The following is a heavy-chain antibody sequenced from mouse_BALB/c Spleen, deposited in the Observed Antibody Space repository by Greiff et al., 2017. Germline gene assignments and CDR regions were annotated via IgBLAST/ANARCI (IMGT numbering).Heavy chain of an antibody. V-gene: IGHV1S34*01. CDR2: ISCYNGAT. Sequence: LVKTGASVKISCKASGYSFTGYYMHWVKQSHGKSLEWVGYISCYNGATSYNQKFKGKATFTVDTSSSTAYMQFNSLTSEDSAVYYCARSGRDDSYYFDYWGQGTTLTVSS. CDR3: ARSGRDDSYYFDY. J-gene: IGHJ2*01. D-gene: IGHD2-14*01. CDR1: GYSFTGYY.